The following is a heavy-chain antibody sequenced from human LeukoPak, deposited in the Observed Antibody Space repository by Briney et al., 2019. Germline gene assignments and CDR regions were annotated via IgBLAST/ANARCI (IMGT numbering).Heavy chain of an antibody. Sequence: GGSLRLSCAASGFTFSSYSMNWVRQAPGKGLEWVSSISSSSSYIYYADSVKGRFTISRDNAKNSLHLQMNSLRAEDTAVYYCARDFLLTPGSIDIWGQGTMVTVSS. J-gene: IGHJ3*02. D-gene: IGHD2-2*01. CDR1: GFTFSSYS. CDR2: ISSSSSYI. V-gene: IGHV3-21*01. CDR3: ARDFLLTPGSIDI.